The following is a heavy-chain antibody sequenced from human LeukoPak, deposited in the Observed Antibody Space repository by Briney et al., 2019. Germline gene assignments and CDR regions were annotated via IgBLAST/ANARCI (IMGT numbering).Heavy chain of an antibody. CDR2: ISSSGSTI. J-gene: IGHJ4*02. CDR3: ARDRGAQWLVPLDY. D-gene: IGHD6-19*01. Sequence: GGSLRLSCAASGFTFSSYEMNWVRHAPGKGLEWVSYISSSGSTIYYADSVKGRFTTSRGNAKNSLYLQMNSLRAEDTAVYYCARDRGAQWLVPLDYWGQGTLVTVSS. V-gene: IGHV3-48*03. CDR1: GFTFSSYE.